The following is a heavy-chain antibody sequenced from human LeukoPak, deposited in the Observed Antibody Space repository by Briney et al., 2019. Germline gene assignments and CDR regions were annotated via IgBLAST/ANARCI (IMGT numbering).Heavy chain of an antibody. J-gene: IGHJ3*02. V-gene: IGHV3-20*04. D-gene: IGHD3-9*01. CDR2: INWNGGRT. CDR3: ARDSGYYNAFDI. CDR1: GFTFDDYG. Sequence: RPGGSLRLSCAASGFTFDDYGMSWVRQAPGKGLEWVSAINWNGGRTGYADSVKGRFTISRDNAKNSLYLQMNRLRAEDTALYYCARDSGYYNAFDIWGQGTMVTVSS.